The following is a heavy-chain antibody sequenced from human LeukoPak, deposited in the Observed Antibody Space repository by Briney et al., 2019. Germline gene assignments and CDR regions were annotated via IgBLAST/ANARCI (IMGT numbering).Heavy chain of an antibody. CDR1: GGTFSSYA. J-gene: IGHJ6*03. CDR3: ASLSMSPDYYYYYMDV. V-gene: IGHV1-69*05. CDR2: IIPIFGTA. D-gene: IGHD2/OR15-2a*01. Sequence: SVKVSCKASGGTFSSYAISWVRQAPGQGPEWMGGIIPIFGTANYAQKFQGRVTITTDESTSTAYMELSSLRSEDTAVYYCASLSMSPDYYYYYMDVWGKGTTVTVSS.